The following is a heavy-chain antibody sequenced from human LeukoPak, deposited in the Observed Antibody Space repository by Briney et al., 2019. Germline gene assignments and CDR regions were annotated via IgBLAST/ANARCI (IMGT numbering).Heavy chain of an antibody. J-gene: IGHJ6*03. Sequence: SETLSLTCTVSGGSISSGSYYWSWIRQPAGKGLEWIGRIYTSGSTNYNPSLKSRVTISVDTSKNQFSLKLSSVTAADTAVYYCARDFEYQLLNHYYTYMDVWGKGTTVTVS. D-gene: IGHD2-2*02. CDR2: IYTSGST. CDR1: GGSISSGSYY. V-gene: IGHV4-61*02. CDR3: ARDFEYQLLNHYYTYMDV.